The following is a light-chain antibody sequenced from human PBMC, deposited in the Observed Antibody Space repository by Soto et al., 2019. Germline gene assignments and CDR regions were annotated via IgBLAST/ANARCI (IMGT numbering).Light chain of an antibody. CDR1: QSISTY. J-gene: IGKJ1*01. CDR2: AAS. CDR3: QQSYSTLRT. Sequence: DIQMTQSPSSLSASVGDRVTITCRASQSISTYLNWYQQKPGKAPNLLIYAASSLQSGVPSRFSGSGSGTDFTLTIICLQPEDFATYYCQQSYSTLRTFGQGTKVEIK. V-gene: IGKV1-39*01.